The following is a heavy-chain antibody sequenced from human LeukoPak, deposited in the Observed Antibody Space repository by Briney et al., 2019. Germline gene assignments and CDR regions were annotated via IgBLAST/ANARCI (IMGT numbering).Heavy chain of an antibody. CDR1: GDSVSSNSAT. CDR2: TYYRSKWYN. Sequence: SQTLSLTCAISGDSVSSNSATWNWIRQSPSRGLEWLGRTYYRSKWYNDFAVSVKSRITINPDTSKNHFSLHLNSVTPEDTAIYYRARADLTTQVYWFDPWGQGTLVTVSS. V-gene: IGHV6-1*01. J-gene: IGHJ5*02. CDR3: ARADLTTQVYWFDP. D-gene: IGHD4-11*01.